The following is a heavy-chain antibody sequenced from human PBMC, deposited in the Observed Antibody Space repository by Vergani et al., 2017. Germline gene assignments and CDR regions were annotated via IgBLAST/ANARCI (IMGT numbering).Heavy chain of an antibody. D-gene: IGHD3-22*01. Sequence: EVQLLESGGGLVQPGGSLRLSCAASGFTFSSYAMSWVRQAPGKGLEWVSAISGSGGSTYYADSVKGRFTISRDNSKTTLYLQMNSLIAEDTAVYYCAKAAEYYYDSSGYYHGDYWGQGTLVTVSS. V-gene: IGHV3-23*01. CDR2: ISGSGGST. J-gene: IGHJ4*02. CDR3: AKAAEYYYDSSGYYHGDY. CDR1: GFTFSSYA.